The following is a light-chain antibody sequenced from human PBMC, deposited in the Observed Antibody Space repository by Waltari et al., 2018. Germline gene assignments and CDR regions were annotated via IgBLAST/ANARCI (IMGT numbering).Light chain of an antibody. CDR1: QSITKK. V-gene: IGKV3-15*01. CDR3: QKYDNWPPT. Sequence: EIVMTPSPATLSVSPGERATLSCRASQSITKKLAWYQQKPGQAPRLLIYDASTRATGVPARFSGSGSGTEFTLTISSLQSEDFAVYYCQKYDNWPPTFGGGTKVEIK. CDR2: DAS. J-gene: IGKJ4*01.